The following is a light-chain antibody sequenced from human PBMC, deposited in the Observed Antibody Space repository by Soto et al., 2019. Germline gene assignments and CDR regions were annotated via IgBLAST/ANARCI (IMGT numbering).Light chain of an antibody. J-gene: IGKJ1*01. Sequence: IVFMQPPGARFMSPGERATLSCRASQSIRSNYVAWYQHKPGQAPRLLIYHTSNRATGIPARFSGSGSGTDFTLTISSLEPEDFAVYYCHQRQSWPRTFGQGTKVDI. CDR2: HTS. CDR3: HQRQSWPRT. CDR1: QSIRSN. V-gene: IGKV3-11*01.